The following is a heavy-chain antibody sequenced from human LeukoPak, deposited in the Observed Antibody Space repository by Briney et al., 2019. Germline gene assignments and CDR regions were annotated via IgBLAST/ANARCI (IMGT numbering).Heavy chain of an antibody. CDR3: VKDLMGGSYVSVD. J-gene: IGHJ4*02. V-gene: IGHV3-53*01. CDR2: FYVGGAT. CDR1: GFSFTNNY. Sequence: GGSLRLSCAVSGFSFTNNYMSWVRQAPGKGLECFLVFYVGGATYYADSVKGRFTITRDNAKNSLYLQMNSLRDEDTAVYYCVKDLMGGSYVSVDWGQGTLVTVSS. D-gene: IGHD1-26*01.